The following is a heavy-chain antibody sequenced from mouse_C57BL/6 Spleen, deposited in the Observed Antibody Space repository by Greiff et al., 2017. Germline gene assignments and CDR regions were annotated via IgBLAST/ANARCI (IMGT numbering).Heavy chain of an antibody. V-gene: IGHV1-4*01. CDR1: GYTFTSYT. CDR3: ARSITTVVAPFDY. D-gene: IGHD1-1*01. J-gene: IGHJ2*01. Sequence: QVHVKQSGAELARPGASVKMSCKASGYTFTSYTMHWVKQRPGQGLEWIGYITPSSGYTKYNQKFKDKATLTADKSSSTAYMQLSSLTSEDSAVYYCARSITTVVAPFDYWGQGTTRTVSS. CDR2: ITPSSGYT.